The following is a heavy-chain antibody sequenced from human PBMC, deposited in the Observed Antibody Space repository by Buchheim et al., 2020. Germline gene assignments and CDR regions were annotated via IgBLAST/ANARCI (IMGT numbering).Heavy chain of an antibody. CDR1: GFTFSRYG. CDR3: AGEGGEDNVSSGYYNY. J-gene: IGHJ4*02. D-gene: IGHD3-22*01. CDR2: IWYDGSII. V-gene: IGHV3-33*01. Sequence: QVQLVESGGGVVQPGRSLRLSCAASGFTFSRYGMHWVRQAPGKGLEWVAVIWYDGSIIYYAASVKGRFIISRDSSKNPLYLQMDNLGTEDTAVYYCAGEGGEDNVSSGYYNYWGQGTL.